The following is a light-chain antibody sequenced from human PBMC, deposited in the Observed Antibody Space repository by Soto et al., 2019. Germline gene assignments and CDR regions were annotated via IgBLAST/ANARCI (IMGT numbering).Light chain of an antibody. V-gene: IGKV3-20*01. CDR2: GAS. CDR1: QSVSSSY. CDR3: QQYNNWPPVT. J-gene: IGKJ1*01. Sequence: EIVLTQSPGTLSLSPGERATLSCRASQSVSSSYLAWYQQKPGQAPRLLIYGASSRATGIPDRFSVSGSGTDFTLTISRLEPEDFAVYYCQQYNNWPPVTFGQGTKVDNK.